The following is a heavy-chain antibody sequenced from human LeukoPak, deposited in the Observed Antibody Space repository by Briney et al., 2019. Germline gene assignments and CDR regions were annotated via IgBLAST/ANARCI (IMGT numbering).Heavy chain of an antibody. D-gene: IGHD3-16*02. CDR1: GFTFSSYE. V-gene: IGHV3-48*03. CDR3: AKGRGYIFDY. J-gene: IGHJ4*02. Sequence: PGGSLRLSCAASGFTFSSYEMNWLRQAPGNGLEWVSYISSSGSTIYYADSVKGRFTISRDNAKNTLYLQMNSLRAEDTAVYYCAKGRGYIFDYWGQGTLVTVSS. CDR2: ISSSGSTI.